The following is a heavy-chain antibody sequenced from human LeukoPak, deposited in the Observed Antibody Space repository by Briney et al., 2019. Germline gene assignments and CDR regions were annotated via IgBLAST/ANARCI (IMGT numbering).Heavy chain of an antibody. V-gene: IGHV3-30*04. CDR3: ARDRDVVVPAAMTGWFDP. Sequence: GGSLRLSCAASGFTFSSYAMHWVRQAPGKGVEWVAVISYDGSNKYYADSVKGRFTISRDNSKNTLYLQMNSLRAEDTAVYYCARDRDVVVPAAMTGWFDPWGQGTLVTVSS. J-gene: IGHJ5*02. CDR1: GFTFSSYA. D-gene: IGHD2-2*01. CDR2: ISYDGSNK.